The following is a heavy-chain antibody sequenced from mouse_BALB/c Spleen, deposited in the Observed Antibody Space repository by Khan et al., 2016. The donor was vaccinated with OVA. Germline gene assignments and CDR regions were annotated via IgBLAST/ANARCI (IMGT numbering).Heavy chain of an antibody. CDR3: SRAYYRYDGYYAVDY. CDR2: IWGGGGT. CDR1: GFSLSSYN. J-gene: IGHJ4*01. D-gene: IGHD2-14*01. V-gene: IGHV2-6-4*01. Sequence: VQLQESGPGLVAPSQSLSITCTVSGFSLSSYNIHWVRQPPGKGLEWLGMIWGGGGTDYNSTLKSRLSISKDNSKNQVFLKMNSLQTDDSAIYYGSRAYYRYDGYYAVDYWGQGTSVTIS.